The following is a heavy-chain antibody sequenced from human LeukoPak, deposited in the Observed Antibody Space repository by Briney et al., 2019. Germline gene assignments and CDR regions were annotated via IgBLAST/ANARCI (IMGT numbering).Heavy chain of an antibody. Sequence: GGSLRLSCAASGNYWMHWVRQAPGKGLVWVSHINSDGSWTSYADSVKGRFTISKDNAKNTVYLQMNSLRAEDTAVYYCVSFYETHWGQGTLVTASS. CDR1: GNYW. CDR3: VSFYETH. CDR2: INSDGSWT. J-gene: IGHJ4*02. D-gene: IGHD2/OR15-2a*01. V-gene: IGHV3-74*01.